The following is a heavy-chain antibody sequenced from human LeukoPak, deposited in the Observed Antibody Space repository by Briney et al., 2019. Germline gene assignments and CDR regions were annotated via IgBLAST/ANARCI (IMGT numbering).Heavy chain of an antibody. CDR2: FHPKDADM. J-gene: IGHJ6*03. CDR3: ARGYQGYYYDSSGYNYYYYMDV. V-gene: IGHV1-24*01. Sequence: ASVKVSCKVSGYTVTEVAIHWVRQTPGEGLEWMGGFHPKDADMIYAQKFQGRVTMTTDTSTSTAYMELRSLRSDDTAVYYCARGYQGYYYDSSGYNYYYYMDVWGKGTTVTISS. CDR1: GYTVTEVA. D-gene: IGHD3-22*01.